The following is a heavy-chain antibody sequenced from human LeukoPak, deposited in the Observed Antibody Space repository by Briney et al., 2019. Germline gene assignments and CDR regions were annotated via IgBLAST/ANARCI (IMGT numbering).Heavy chain of an antibody. CDR2: IFYSGST. CDR1: GGSISSSTYY. V-gene: IGHV4-39*01. D-gene: IGHD6-13*01. CDR3: ARLGPGYSSTWSNDAFAI. J-gene: IGHJ3*02. Sequence: SETLSLTCTASGGSISSSTYYWGWIRQPPGKGLEWIGNIFYSGSTYYHPSLKSRVTISVDTSKNQFSLKLNSVTAADTAVYYCARLGPGYSSTWSNDAFAIWGQGTVVTVSS.